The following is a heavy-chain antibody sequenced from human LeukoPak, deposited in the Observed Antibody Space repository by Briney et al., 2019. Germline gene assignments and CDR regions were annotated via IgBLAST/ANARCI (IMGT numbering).Heavy chain of an antibody. D-gene: IGHD1/OR15-1a*01. CDR2: MWNDESNK. CDR3: ARDFFNKYFDY. Sequence: GGSLRLSCAASRFTFSSFGMHWVRQAPGEGLEWVAVMWNDESNKYYADSVKGRFTISRDNSKNTLYLQMNSLRAEDTAVYYCARDFFNKYFDYWGQGTLVTVSS. J-gene: IGHJ4*02. V-gene: IGHV3-33*01. CDR1: RFTFSSFG.